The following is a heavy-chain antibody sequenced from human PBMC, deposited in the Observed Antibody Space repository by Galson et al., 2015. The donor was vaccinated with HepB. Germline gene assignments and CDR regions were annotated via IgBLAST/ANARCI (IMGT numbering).Heavy chain of an antibody. CDR1: GFTFSSYS. Sequence: SLRLSCAASGFTFSSYSMNWVRQAPGKGLEWVSYISGSSGTIYYADSVKGRFTISRDNAKNSLYLRMNSLRAEDTAVYYCARDRVMGYWGQGTLVTVSS. CDR3: ARDRVMGY. D-gene: IGHD3-16*01. CDR2: ISGSSGTI. V-gene: IGHV3-48*01. J-gene: IGHJ4*02.